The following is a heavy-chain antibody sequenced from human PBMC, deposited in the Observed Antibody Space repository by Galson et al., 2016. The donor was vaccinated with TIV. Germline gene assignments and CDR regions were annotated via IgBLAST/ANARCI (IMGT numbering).Heavy chain of an antibody. Sequence: SLRLSCAASGLTVSANYLNWVRQAPGKGLEWVSIVYGDDNTYYAGSVKGRFTISRDNSKNTVYLEMNSLRAEDTAVYYCARDRHFCTSASCYLGYYYDYGMDVWGQGTTVTVTS. CDR3: ARDRHFCTSASCYLGYYYDYGMDV. CDR1: GLTVSANY. J-gene: IGHJ6*02. CDR2: VYGDDNT. V-gene: IGHV3-53*01. D-gene: IGHD2-2*01.